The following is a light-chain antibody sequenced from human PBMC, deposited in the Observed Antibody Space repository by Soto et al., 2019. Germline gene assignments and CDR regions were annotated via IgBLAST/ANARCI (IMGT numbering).Light chain of an antibody. CDR1: SSDVGGYNY. J-gene: IGLJ2*01. Sequence: QSAPTQPPSASGSPGQSVTISCTGTSSDVGGYNYVSWYQQRPGKAPKLMIYEVSKRPSGVPDRFSGSKSGNTASLTVSGLQAEDEADYYCSSYAGSNNRVVFGGGTKVTVL. CDR2: EVS. V-gene: IGLV2-8*01. CDR3: SSYAGSNNRVV.